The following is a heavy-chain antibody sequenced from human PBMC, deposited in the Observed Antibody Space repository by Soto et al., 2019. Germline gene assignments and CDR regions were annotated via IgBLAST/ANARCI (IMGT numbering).Heavy chain of an antibody. CDR2: ISGSGGST. J-gene: IGHJ4*02. D-gene: IGHD2-21*02. V-gene: IGHV3-23*01. CDR3: AKDIRGTDCLFDY. CDR1: GFTFSSYA. Sequence: GGSLRLSCAASGFTFSSYAMSWVRQAPGKGLEWVSAISGSGGSTYYADSVKGRFTISRDNSKNTLYLQMNSLRAEDTALYYFAKDIRGTDCLFDYWGQGTLVTVSS.